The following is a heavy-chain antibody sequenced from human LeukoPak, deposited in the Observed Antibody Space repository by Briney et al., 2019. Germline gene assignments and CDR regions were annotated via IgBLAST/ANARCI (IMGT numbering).Heavy chain of an antibody. Sequence: GGSLRLSCAASGFTFSNYWMSWVRQPPGKGLEWVANIKRDGSQIYFVDSVKGRFTISRDNAKNSLYLQMNSLRAEDTALYYCARASTSRYATLLDYWGQGTLVTVSS. V-gene: IGHV3-7*03. CDR2: IKRDGSQI. J-gene: IGHJ4*02. CDR1: GFTFSNYW. CDR3: ARASTSRYATLLDY. D-gene: IGHD2-8*01.